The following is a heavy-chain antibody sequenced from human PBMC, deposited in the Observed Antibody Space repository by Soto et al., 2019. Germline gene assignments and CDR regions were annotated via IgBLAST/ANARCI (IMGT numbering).Heavy chain of an antibody. CDR3: ARVPLDSSSWYYFDY. Sequence: PGGSLRLSCAASGFTFSSYAMHWVRQAPGKGLEYVSAISSNGGSTYYANSVKGRFTISRDNSKNTLYLQMGSLRAEDMAVYYCARVPLDSSSWYYFDYWGQGTLVTVSS. J-gene: IGHJ4*02. V-gene: IGHV3-64*01. CDR2: ISSNGGST. CDR1: GFTFSSYA. D-gene: IGHD6-13*01.